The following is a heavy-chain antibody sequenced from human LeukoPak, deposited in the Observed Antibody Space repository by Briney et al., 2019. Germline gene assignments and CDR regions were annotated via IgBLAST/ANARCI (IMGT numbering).Heavy chain of an antibody. CDR2: ISYSGST. Sequence: SETLSLTCTVSGASISSYYWSWIRQTPGKGLGWIGYISYSGSTNYNPSLKSRVTISVDTSKNQFSLKLTSVTAADTAVYYCARRPSRHIDHYFDYWGQGTLVTVSS. CDR3: ARRPSRHIDHYFDY. V-gene: IGHV4-59*01. CDR1: GASISSYY. J-gene: IGHJ4*02. D-gene: IGHD5-12*01.